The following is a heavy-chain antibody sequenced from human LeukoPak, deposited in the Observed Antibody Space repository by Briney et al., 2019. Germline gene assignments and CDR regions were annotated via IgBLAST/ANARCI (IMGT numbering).Heavy chain of an antibody. CDR2: IYSGGST. D-gene: IGHD6-19*01. CDR3: ARDRRAVAGTDYYFDY. Sequence: GGSLRLSCAASGFTVSSNYMSWVRQAPGKGLEWVSVIYSGGSTYYADSVKDRFTISRDSSKNTLYLQMNSLRAEDTAVYYCARDRRAVAGTDYYFDYWGQGTLVTVSS. V-gene: IGHV3-66*01. J-gene: IGHJ4*02. CDR1: GFTVSSNY.